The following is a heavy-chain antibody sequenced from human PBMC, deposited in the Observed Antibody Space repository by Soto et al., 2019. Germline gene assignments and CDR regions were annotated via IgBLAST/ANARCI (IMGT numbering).Heavy chain of an antibody. V-gene: IGHV4-4*07. CDR3: ARGPWYSSGWYSPYYFDY. J-gene: IGHJ4*02. CDR2: IYTSGST. D-gene: IGHD6-19*01. Sequence: SGTLSLTCTVSGGSISSYYWSWIRQPAGKGLEWIGRIYTSGSTNYNPSLKSRVTMSVDTSKNQFSLKLSSVTAADTAVYYCARGPWYSSGWYSPYYFDYWGQGTLVTVSS. CDR1: GGSISSYY.